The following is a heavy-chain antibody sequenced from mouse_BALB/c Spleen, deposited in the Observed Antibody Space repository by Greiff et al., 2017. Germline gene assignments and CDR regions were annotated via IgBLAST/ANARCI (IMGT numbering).Heavy chain of an antibody. V-gene: IGHV5-12-1*01. J-gene: IGHJ2*01. Sequence: EVKVVESGGGLVKPGGSLKLSCAASGFAFSSYDMSWVRQIPEKRLEWVAYISSGGGSTYYPDTVKGRFTISRDNAKNTLYLQMSSLKSEDTAMYYCARRTGFDYWGQGTTLTVSS. D-gene: IGHD4-1*01. CDR3: ARRTGFDY. CDR2: ISSGGGST. CDR1: GFAFSSYD.